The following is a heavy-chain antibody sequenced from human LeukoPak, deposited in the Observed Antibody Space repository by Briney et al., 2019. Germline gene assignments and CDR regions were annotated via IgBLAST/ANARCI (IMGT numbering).Heavy chain of an antibody. CDR2: ISSSGSTI. J-gene: IGHJ4*02. CDR3: ARSMATITFSFDY. D-gene: IGHD5-24*01. CDR1: GFTFSDYY. Sequence: GGSLRLSCAASGFTFSDYYMSWIRQAPGKGLEWVSYISSSGSTIYYADSVKGRFTISRDNAKNSLYLQMNSLRAEDTAVYYCARSMATITFSFDYWGQGTLVTVSS. V-gene: IGHV3-11*01.